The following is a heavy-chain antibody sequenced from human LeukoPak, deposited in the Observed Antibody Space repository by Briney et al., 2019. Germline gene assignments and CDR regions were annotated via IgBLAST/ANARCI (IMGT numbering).Heavy chain of an antibody. CDR2: MYYSGST. CDR3: AREGGPYRPLDY. Sequence: PSETLSLTCTVSGGSISSSSHYWGWIRQPPGKGLEWIGSMYYSGSTYHNPSLKSRVTISVDTSKNQFSLKLSSVTAADTAVYYCAREGGPYRPLDYSGQGTLVTVSS. CDR1: GGSISSSSHY. V-gene: IGHV4-39*02. J-gene: IGHJ4*02.